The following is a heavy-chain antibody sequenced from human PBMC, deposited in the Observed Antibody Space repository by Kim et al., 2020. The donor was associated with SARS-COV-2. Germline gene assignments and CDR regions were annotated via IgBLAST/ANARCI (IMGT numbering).Heavy chain of an antibody. V-gene: IGHV3-13*04. CDR1: GFTFSSYD. Sequence: GGSLRLSCAASGFTFSSYDMHWVRQATGKGLEWVSAIGTAGDTYYPGSVKGRFTISRENAKNSLYLQMNSLRAGDTAVYYCARANYYGSGSYYSLPTPAFDIGGQGTMVTVSS. CDR2: IGTAGDT. D-gene: IGHD3-10*01. CDR3: ARANYYGSGSYYSLPTPAFDI. J-gene: IGHJ3*02.